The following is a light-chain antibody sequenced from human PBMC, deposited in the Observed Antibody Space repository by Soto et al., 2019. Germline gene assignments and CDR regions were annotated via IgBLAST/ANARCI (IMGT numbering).Light chain of an antibody. CDR1: SSDVGSYNR. J-gene: IGLJ1*01. CDR3: SSYTSTSTYV. CDR2: EVS. V-gene: IGLV2-18*02. Sequence: SELTQAAYVNGSHGQSGTISNTRTSSDVGSYNRVSWYQQPPGTAPKLMIYEVSNRPSGVPDRFSGSKSDNTASLTISGLQAEDEADYYCSSYTSTSTYVFGTGTKVTVL.